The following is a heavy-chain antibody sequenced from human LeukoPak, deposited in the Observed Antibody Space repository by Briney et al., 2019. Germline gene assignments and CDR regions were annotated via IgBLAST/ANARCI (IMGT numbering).Heavy chain of an antibody. Sequence: SETLSLTCAGYGGSFSGYYWSWIRQPPGKGLEWIGEINHSGSTNYNPSLKSRVTISVDTSKNQFSLKLSSVTAADTAVYYCARRWPAVAGGIWFDPWGQGTLVTVSS. D-gene: IGHD6-19*01. V-gene: IGHV4-34*01. CDR2: INHSGST. CDR3: ARRWPAVAGGIWFDP. J-gene: IGHJ5*02. CDR1: GGSFSGYY.